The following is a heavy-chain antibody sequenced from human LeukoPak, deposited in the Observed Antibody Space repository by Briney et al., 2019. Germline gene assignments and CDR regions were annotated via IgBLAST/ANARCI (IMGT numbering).Heavy chain of an antibody. CDR3: ARGGYSYGYVNWFDP. CDR2: VNHSGST. V-gene: IGHV4-34*01. CDR1: GGSFSGYY. D-gene: IGHD5-18*01. Sequence: SETLSLTCAVYGGSFSGYYWSWIRQPPAKGLEWIGEVNHSGSTNYNPSLKSRVTISVDTSKNQFSLKLSSVTAADTAVYYCARGGYSYGYVNWFDPWGQGTLVTVSS. J-gene: IGHJ5*02.